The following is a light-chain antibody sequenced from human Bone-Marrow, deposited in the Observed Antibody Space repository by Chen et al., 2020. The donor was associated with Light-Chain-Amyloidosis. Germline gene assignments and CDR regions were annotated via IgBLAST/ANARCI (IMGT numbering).Light chain of an antibody. Sequence: NFMLTQPHSVSESPGKTVIISCTRSSGSIATNYVQWYQQRPGSSPTTVIYEDDQRPSGVPDRFSGYIDRSSNSASLTISGLKTDDEADYYCQSYQGSSQGVFGGGTKLTVL. J-gene: IGLJ3*02. CDR3: QSYQGSSQGV. V-gene: IGLV6-57*01. CDR1: SGSIATNY. CDR2: EDD.